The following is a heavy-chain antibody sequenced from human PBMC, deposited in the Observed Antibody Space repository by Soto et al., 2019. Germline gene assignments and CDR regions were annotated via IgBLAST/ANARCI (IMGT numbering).Heavy chain of an antibody. J-gene: IGHJ4*02. CDR2: ISSDGSTT. D-gene: IGHD3-3*01. CDR3: ASRDFWIGFDY. V-gene: IGHV3-74*01. CDR1: GFTFSRYL. Sequence: GGSLRLSCAASGFTFSRYLMHWVRQAPGKGLVWVSLISSDGSTTNYADSVKGRFTISRDNARNTLYLQMNSLRAEDTAVYYWASRDFWIGFDYWGQGTLVTVSS.